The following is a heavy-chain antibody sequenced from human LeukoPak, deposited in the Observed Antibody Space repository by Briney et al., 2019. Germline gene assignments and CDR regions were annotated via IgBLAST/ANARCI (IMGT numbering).Heavy chain of an antibody. CDR2: IYYSGST. CDR1: GGSISSSSYF. J-gene: IGHJ4*02. CDR3: ARLTSSGWSHCDY. Sequence: SSETLSLTCTVSGGSISSSSYFWGWIRQPPGKGPEWIGYIYYSGSTNYNPSLKSRVTISVDTSKNQFSLKMNSVTAADTAVYYCARLTSSGWSHCDYWGQGTLVTVSS. V-gene: IGHV4-61*05. D-gene: IGHD6-19*01.